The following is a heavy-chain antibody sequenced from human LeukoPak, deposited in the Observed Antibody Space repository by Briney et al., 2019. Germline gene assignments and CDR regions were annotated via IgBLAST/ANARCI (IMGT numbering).Heavy chain of an antibody. CDR2: ISSSSSTI. CDR3: ARVSFYRMGSGYYYDY. CDR1: GFTFSSYS. Sequence: GGSLRLSCAASGFTFSSYSMNWVRQAPGKGLEWVSYISSSSSTIYYADSVKGRFTISRDNAKNSLYLQMNSLRAEDTAVYYCARVSFYRMGSGYYYDYWGQGTLVTVSS. V-gene: IGHV3-48*01. J-gene: IGHJ4*02. D-gene: IGHD3-22*01.